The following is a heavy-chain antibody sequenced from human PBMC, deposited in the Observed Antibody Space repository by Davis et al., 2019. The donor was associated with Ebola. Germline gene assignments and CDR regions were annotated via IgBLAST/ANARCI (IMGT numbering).Heavy chain of an antibody. V-gene: IGHV3-11*04. J-gene: IGHJ3*02. Sequence: GGSLRLSCAASGFTFSDYYMSWIRQAPGKGLEWVSYISSSSSTIYYADSVKGRFTISRDNAKNSLYLQMNSLRDEDTAVYYCARDHYDSSGYGFDIWGQGTMVTVSS. CDR1: GFTFSDYY. CDR3: ARDHYDSSGYGFDI. CDR2: ISSSSSTI. D-gene: IGHD3-22*01.